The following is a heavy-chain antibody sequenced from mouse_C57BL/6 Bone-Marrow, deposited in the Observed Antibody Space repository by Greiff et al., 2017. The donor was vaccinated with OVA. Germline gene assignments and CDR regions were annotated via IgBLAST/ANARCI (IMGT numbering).Heavy chain of an antibody. J-gene: IGHJ4*01. D-gene: IGHD1-1*01. CDR1: GYSFTGYF. Sequence: EVKLVESGPELVKPGDSVKISCKASGYSFTGYFMNWVMQSHGKSLEWIGRINPYNGDTFYNQKFKGKATLTVDKSSSTAHMELRSLTSEDSAVYYCARHDYGSSYYAMDYWGQGTSVTVSS. CDR3: ARHDYGSSYYAMDY. V-gene: IGHV1-20*01. CDR2: INPYNGDT.